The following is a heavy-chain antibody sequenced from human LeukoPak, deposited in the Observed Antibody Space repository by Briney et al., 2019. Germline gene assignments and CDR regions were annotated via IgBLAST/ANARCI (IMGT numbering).Heavy chain of an antibody. CDR3: ARHGPTRKQWLLGYYFHY. CDR2: YTGST. J-gene: IGHJ4*02. D-gene: IGHD6-19*01. Sequence: PSETLSLTCTVSGGSISSSTYYWGWSRQPPGKGLEWIGSYTGSTDYNPSLKSRVAISVDASKSQISLRLSSVTAADKAVYYCARHGPTRKQWLLGYYFHYWGKGTLVTVSS. CDR1: GGSISSSTYY. V-gene: IGHV4-39*01.